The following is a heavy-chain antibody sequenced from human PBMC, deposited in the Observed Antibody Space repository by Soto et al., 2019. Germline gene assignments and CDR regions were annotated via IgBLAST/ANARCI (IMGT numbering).Heavy chain of an antibody. Sequence: GSLRLSCAASGSSFSSYGIHWVRQVPVKGLEWVAVISYDGTYKHYADSVKGRFTFSRDNSKNTVYLQMNSLRAEDTAVYYCAKYFDALCCDFDCWGQGTLVTVSS. D-gene: IGHD3-9*01. CDR3: AKYFDALCCDFDC. J-gene: IGHJ4*02. V-gene: IGHV3-30*18. CDR1: GSSFSSYG. CDR2: ISYDGTYK.